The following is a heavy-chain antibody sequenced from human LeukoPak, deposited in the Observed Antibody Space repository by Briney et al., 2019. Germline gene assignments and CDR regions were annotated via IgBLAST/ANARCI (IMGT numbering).Heavy chain of an antibody. CDR1: GGSISSGGYY. CDR2: SDCSGST. V-gene: IGHV4-31*03. Sequence: TLSLTCSVSGGSISSGGYYWGGPRQHPGRVRVWRGYSDCSGSTYYNPSLRSRVSIPVDTSKNQFSLKLSSATAADTAVYYCARGLVVVVAAPVYYGMDVWGQGTTVTVSS. D-gene: IGHD2-15*01. J-gene: IGHJ6*02. CDR3: ARGLVVVVAAPVYYGMDV.